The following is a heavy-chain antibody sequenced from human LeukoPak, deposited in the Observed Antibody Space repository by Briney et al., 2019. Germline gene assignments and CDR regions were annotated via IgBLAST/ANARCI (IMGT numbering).Heavy chain of an antibody. D-gene: IGHD6-19*01. CDR1: GYTFTDYA. V-gene: IGHV7-4-1*02. CDR2: INTKTGNP. J-gene: IGHJ4*02. Sequence: GASVKVSCKGSGYTFTDYAMNWMRQAPGQGLEWMGRINTKTGNPTYARGFTGQFVFSLDSSVNTAFLQISSLKTDDTAVYYCAKEGYAGIAVVGPNDYWGQGTLVTVSS. CDR3: AKEGYAGIAVVGPNDY.